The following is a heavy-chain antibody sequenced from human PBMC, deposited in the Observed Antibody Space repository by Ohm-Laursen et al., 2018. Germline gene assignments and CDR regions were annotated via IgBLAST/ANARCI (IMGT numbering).Heavy chain of an antibody. V-gene: IGHV3-74*01. D-gene: IGHD3-16*01. CDR3: ARDPVRGLTDY. J-gene: IGHJ4*02. Sequence: SLRPSCAASGATISGYWMHWVRQTPGKGLVWVSRINGNGSRPFYADSVKGRFTISRDNAKNSLYLQMNSLRAEDTAVYYCARDPVRGLTDYWGQGALVTVSS. CDR1: GATISGYW. CDR2: INGNGSRP.